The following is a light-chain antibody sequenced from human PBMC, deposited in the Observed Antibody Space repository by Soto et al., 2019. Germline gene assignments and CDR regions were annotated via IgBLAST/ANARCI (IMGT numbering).Light chain of an antibody. CDR3: MLYMGGGLVV. CDR1: SGSVSTTYY. CDR2: STN. V-gene: IGLV8-61*01. Sequence: QTVVTQEPSVSVSPGGTVTLTCALTSGSVSTTYYPSWYQQTPAQAPRTLIYSTNIRSSGVPDRFSGSILGNKAALTSTGAQADDESDYHCMLYMGGGLVVFGGGTKLTVL. J-gene: IGLJ2*01.